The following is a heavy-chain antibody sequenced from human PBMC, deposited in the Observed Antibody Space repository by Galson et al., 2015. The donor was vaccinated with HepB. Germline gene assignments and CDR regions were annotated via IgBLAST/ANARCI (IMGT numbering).Heavy chain of an antibody. V-gene: IGHV4-39*01. CDR3: ARMPGSSGWPGKGGWFDP. D-gene: IGHD6-19*01. Sequence: KGLEWIGSIYYSGSTYYNPSLKSRVTISVDTSKNQFPLKPSSATAADTAVYYCARMPGSSGWPGKGGWFDPWGQGTLVTVSS. CDR2: IYYSGST. J-gene: IGHJ5*02.